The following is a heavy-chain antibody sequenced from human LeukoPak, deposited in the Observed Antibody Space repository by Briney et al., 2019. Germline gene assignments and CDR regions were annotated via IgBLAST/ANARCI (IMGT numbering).Heavy chain of an antibody. Sequence: PSETLSLTCTVSGGSISSSYYYWGWIRQPQGKGLEWIGSIYYSGNTYYNPSLKSRVTISVDTSKNQFSLKLRSVTAADTAVYYCARDGDYGTIWGQGTMVTVSS. D-gene: IGHD4-17*01. CDR2: IYYSGNT. CDR1: GGSISSSYYY. V-gene: IGHV4-39*02. J-gene: IGHJ3*02. CDR3: ARDGDYGTI.